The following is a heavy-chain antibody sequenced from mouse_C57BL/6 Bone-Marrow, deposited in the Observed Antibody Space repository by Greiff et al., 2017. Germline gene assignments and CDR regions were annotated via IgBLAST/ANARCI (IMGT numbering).Heavy chain of an antibody. CDR2: IWSGGST. Sequence: QVQLKESGPGLVQPSQSLSITCTVSGFSLTSYGVHWVRQSPGKGLEWLGVIWSGGSTDYNAAFISRLSISKDNSKSQVFFKMNSLQADDTAIYYCARKNDSNYVDDAMDYWGQGTSVTVSS. CDR3: ARKNDSNYVDDAMDY. D-gene: IGHD2-5*01. V-gene: IGHV2-2*01. J-gene: IGHJ4*01. CDR1: GFSLTSYG.